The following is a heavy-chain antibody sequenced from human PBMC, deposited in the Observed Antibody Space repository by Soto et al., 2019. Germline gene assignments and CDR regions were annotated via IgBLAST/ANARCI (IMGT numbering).Heavy chain of an antibody. Sequence: PVGSLRLSCAASGFTFDDYTMHWVRQPPGKGLEWVSFISWNGGSTDYADSVKGRFTISRDNSKNSLFLQMNSLETEDTALYYCAKEKGETYSFDYWGQGTLVTVSS. CDR1: GFTFDDYT. J-gene: IGHJ4*02. CDR2: ISWNGGST. V-gene: IGHV3-43*01. D-gene: IGHD2-15*01. CDR3: AKEKGETYSFDY.